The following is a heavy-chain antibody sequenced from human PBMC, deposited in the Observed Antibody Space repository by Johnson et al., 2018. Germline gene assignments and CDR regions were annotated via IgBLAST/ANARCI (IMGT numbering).Heavy chain of an antibody. Sequence: VQLVQSGGGLVQPGGSLRLSCAASGFTFSSYAMSWVRQAPGKGLAWVSAIRGRGGSTYYADSVKGRFTISRDNAKNSLYLQMNSLRAEDTAVYYCARDRNDYGDFDAFDIWGQGTMVTVSS. CDR1: GFTFSSYA. V-gene: IGHV3-23*04. D-gene: IGHD4-17*01. CDR2: IRGRGGST. J-gene: IGHJ3*02. CDR3: ARDRNDYGDFDAFDI.